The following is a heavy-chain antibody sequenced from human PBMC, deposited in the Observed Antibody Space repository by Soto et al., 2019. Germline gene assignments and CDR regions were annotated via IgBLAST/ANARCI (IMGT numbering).Heavy chain of an antibody. Sequence: GGSLRLSCAASGFTFSNYAMNWVRQAPGKGLEWVSGISGSGSSSYYTGSVKGRFSISRDNSQKKLYLQMDNLRAEDTALYYCARGNVANYFEPWGQGTLVTVSS. CDR2: ISGSGSSS. CDR3: ARGNVANYFEP. J-gene: IGHJ5*02. V-gene: IGHV3-23*01. CDR1: GFTFSNYA. D-gene: IGHD1-7*01.